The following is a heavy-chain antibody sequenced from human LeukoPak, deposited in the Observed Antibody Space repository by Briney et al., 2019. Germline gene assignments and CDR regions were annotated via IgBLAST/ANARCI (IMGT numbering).Heavy chain of an antibody. J-gene: IGHJ4*02. V-gene: IGHV3-7*01. D-gene: IGHD5-18*01. Sequence: PGGSLRLSCAASGFTFSSYEMNWVRQAPGKGLEWVANIKQDGSDKYYVDSVKGRFTISRDNARKSVYLQMNSLRAEDTAVYYCATVDTAMAVFDYWGQGTLVTVSS. CDR2: IKQDGSDK. CDR3: ATVDTAMAVFDY. CDR1: GFTFSSYE.